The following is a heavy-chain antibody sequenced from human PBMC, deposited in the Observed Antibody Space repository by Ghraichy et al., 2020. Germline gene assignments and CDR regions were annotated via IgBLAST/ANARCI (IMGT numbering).Heavy chain of an antibody. V-gene: IGHV3-23*01. D-gene: IGHD4-17*01. J-gene: IGHJ4*02. Sequence: LTCAASGFTFSSYVMNWVRQAPGGGLEWVSGISGGGGRTSYADSVEGRFTISRDNSKNTLYLQMNSPRAEDTAVYYCARDLWKRDYGAGGPFDYWGPGTLVTVSS. CDR1: GFTFSSYV. CDR3: ARDLWKRDYGAGGPFDY. CDR2: ISGGGGRT.